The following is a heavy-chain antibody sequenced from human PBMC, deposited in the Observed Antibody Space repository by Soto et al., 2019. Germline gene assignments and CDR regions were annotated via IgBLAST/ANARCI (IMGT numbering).Heavy chain of an antibody. J-gene: IGHJ4*02. CDR2: ISGGGGGT. CDR1: GFTFDNFA. V-gene: IGHV3-23*01. D-gene: IGHD3-22*01. CDR3: EKDVHSDSSGGLDH. Sequence: EVRLLESGGGLEQPGGSLRLSCTTSGFTFDNFAMSWVRQAPGRGLEWVSAISGGGGGTYYADSVKGRFIISRDNSKNTVYLQVNGLRPDDTAVYYCEKDVHSDSSGGLDHWGQGTLVTVSS.